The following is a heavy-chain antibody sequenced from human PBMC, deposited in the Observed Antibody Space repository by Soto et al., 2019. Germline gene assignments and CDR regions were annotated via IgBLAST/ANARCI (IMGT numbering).Heavy chain of an antibody. CDR2: IYWDDDK. CDR3: AHYGHYAGGYEFDP. J-gene: IGHJ5*02. CDR1: GFSLSTSGVG. D-gene: IGHD4-17*01. V-gene: IGHV2-5*02. Sequence: QITLKESGPTLVKPTQTLTLTCTFSGFSLSTSGVGVGWIRQPPGKALEWLALIYWDDDKRYSPSLKSRLTSNTYTSKLYVVHTITNMAPVDTATYYCAHYGHYAGGYEFDPWGQGTLLTVSS.